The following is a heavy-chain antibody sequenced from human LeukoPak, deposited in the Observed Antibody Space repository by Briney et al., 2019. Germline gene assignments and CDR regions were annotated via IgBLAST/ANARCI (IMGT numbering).Heavy chain of an antibody. CDR2: IYSGGST. D-gene: IGHD5-18*01. V-gene: IGHV3-53*01. Sequence: GGSLRLSCAASGFTFSSYAMSWVRQAPGKGLEWVSVIYSGGSTYYADSVKGRFTISRDNSKNTLYLQMNSLRAEDTAVYYCARVKTAMVSRAFDIWGQGTMVTVSS. CDR1: GFTFSSYA. J-gene: IGHJ3*02. CDR3: ARVKTAMVSRAFDI.